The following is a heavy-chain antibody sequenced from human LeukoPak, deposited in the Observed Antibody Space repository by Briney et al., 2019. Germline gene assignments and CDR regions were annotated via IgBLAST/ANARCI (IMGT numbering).Heavy chain of an antibody. CDR3: ATDSPAGEQQLVQGAFDI. Sequence: ASVKVSCKVSGYTLTELSMHWVRQAPGKGLEWMGGFDPEDGETIYAQKFQGRVTMTEDTSTDTAYMELSSLRSEDTAVYYCATDSPAGEQQLVQGAFDIWGQGTMVTVSS. D-gene: IGHD6-13*01. V-gene: IGHV1-24*01. CDR2: FDPEDGET. J-gene: IGHJ3*02. CDR1: GYTLTELS.